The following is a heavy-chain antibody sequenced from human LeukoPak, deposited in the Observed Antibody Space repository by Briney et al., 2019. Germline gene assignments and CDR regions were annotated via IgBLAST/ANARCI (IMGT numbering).Heavy chain of an antibody. CDR3: ASGWSRTFDY. D-gene: IGHD2-15*01. CDR2: INTNTGNP. J-gene: IGHJ4*02. Sequence: ASVKVSCKASGYTFTSYAMNWVRQAPGQGLGWMGWINTNTGNPTYAQGFTGGFVFSLDTSVSAAYLQISSLKAADTAVYCCASGWSRTFDYWGQGTLVTVSS. CDR1: GYTFTSYA. V-gene: IGHV7-4-1*02.